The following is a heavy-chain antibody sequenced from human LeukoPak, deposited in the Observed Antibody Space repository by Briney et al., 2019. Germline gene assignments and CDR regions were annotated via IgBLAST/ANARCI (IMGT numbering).Heavy chain of an antibody. CDR2: IYYSGST. CDR3: ARHSSNGGSYSDNGFDY. D-gene: IGHD1-26*01. CDR1: GGSISGSSYY. Sequence: SETLSLTCTVSGGSISGSSYYWGWIRQPPGKGLEWIGSIYYSGSTYYNTSLESRVTISVDTSKNQFSLKLSSVTAADTAVYYCARHSSNGGSYSDNGFDYWGQGTLVTVSS. V-gene: IGHV4-39*01. J-gene: IGHJ4*02.